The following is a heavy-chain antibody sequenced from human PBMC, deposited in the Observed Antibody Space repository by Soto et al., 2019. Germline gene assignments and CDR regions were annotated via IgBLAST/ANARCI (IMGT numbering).Heavy chain of an antibody. CDR1: GGSISSGDYY. V-gene: IGHV4-30-4*01. CDR2: IYYSGST. CDR3: ARVYGDYVEGDWFDP. Sequence: SETLSLTCPVSGGSISSGDYYWSWIRQPPGKGLEWIGYIYYSGSTYYNPSLKSRVTISVDTSKNQFSLKLSSVTAADTAVYYCARVYGDYVEGDWFDPWGQGTLVTVSS. J-gene: IGHJ5*02. D-gene: IGHD4-17*01.